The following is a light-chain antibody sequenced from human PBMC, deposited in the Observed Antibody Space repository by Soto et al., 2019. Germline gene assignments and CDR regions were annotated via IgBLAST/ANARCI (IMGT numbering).Light chain of an antibody. V-gene: IGKV3D-15*01. CDR3: QQYNNWPLT. CDR1: QRVDND. Sequence: EIVMTQSPATLSVSPRDRATLSCRASQRVDNDLARYQQKPGQPPRLPIYDASTSAPGIPARFSGSQSGTEFALTISSLLSEDFAVYSCQQYNNWPLTFGGGTKVDIK. J-gene: IGKJ4*01. CDR2: DAS.